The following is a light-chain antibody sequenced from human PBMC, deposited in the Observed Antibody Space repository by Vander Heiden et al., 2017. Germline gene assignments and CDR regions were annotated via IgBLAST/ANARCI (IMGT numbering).Light chain of an antibody. CDR2: AAC. J-gene: IGKJ4*01. Sequence: DSQMTQSPSSLSSSVGDRVTITSRASQSSRSYLNWHLPKPGKAPKLLIYAACSLHSVVPSRSSHSQSGTDFTLTISSRHPEDFASYYFQQSECNPPLTFGGGTKVEIK. CDR3: QQSECNPPLT. CDR1: QSSRSY. V-gene: IGKV1-39*01.